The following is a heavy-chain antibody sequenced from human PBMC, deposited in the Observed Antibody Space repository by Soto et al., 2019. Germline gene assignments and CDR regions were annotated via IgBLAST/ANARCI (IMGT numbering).Heavy chain of an antibody. J-gene: IGHJ3*02. V-gene: IGHV1-18*01. D-gene: IGHD2-15*01. CDR2: ISGYKGDT. Sequence: VQSGAEVKKPGASVKVSCRASGDTFISSGISWVRQAPGQGLEWMGWISGYKGDTNYSQKFHGRVTMTTDTSTSTAYMELRSPTPGDTAIYYCARIEYCSGGNCYSAFDIWGQGTLVTVSS. CDR1: GDTFISSG. CDR3: ARIEYCSGGNCYSAFDI.